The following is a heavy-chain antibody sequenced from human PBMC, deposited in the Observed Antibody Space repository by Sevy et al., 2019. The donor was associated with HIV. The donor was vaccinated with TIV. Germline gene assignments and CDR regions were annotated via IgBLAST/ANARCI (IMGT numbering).Heavy chain of an antibody. CDR3: ATAPGYYDSAPFDY. CDR2: IKSKIDGETT. J-gene: IGHJ4*02. D-gene: IGHD3-22*01. CDR1: GFTFNNAW. V-gene: IGHV3-15*01. Sequence: GGSLRLSCAVSGFTFNNAWMNWVRQAPGTGLQWVGLIKSKIDGETTDYAAPVKGRFTISRDDSKNTLFLQMNSLKIKDTALYYCATAPGYYDSAPFDYWGPGTLVTVSS.